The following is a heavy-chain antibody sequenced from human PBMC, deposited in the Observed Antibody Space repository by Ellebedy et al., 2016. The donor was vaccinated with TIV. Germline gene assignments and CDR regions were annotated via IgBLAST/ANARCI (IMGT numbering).Heavy chain of an antibody. CDR1: GGSFSGYY. D-gene: IGHD3-16*01. V-gene: IGHV4-34*01. CDR2: INHSGST. Sequence: MPSETLSLTCAVYGGSFSGYYWSWIRQPPGKGLEWIGEINHSGSTNYNPSLKSRVTISVDTSKNLFSLKLSSVTAADTAVYYCARGLGGYYYYYNGMDVWGQGTTVTVSS. CDR3: ARGLGGYYYYYNGMDV. J-gene: IGHJ6*02.